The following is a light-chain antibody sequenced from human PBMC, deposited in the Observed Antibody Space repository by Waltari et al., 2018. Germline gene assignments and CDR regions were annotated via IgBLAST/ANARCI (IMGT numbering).Light chain of an antibody. V-gene: IGKV3-20*01. Sequence: EIVLTQSPGTLSLSPGAGATLSGRTRQTIRTTYLAWYQQKPGQAPTLLIYGTFSRATGIPDRFTGSGSGTDFSLTISSLEAEDFATYYCQQYDISPLTFGGGTKVEIK. CDR3: QQYDISPLT. CDR2: GTF. CDR1: QTIRTTY. J-gene: IGKJ4*01.